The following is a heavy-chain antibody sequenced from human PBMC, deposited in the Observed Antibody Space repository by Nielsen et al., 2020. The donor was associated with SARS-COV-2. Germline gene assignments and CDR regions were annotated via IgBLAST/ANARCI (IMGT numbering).Heavy chain of an antibody. CDR3: AKDLDEYQLLLRYYGMDV. D-gene: IGHD2-2*01. Sequence: GGSLRLSCAASGFTFSSYGMHWVRQAPGKGLEWVAVISHDGSNKYYADSVKGRFTISRDNSKNTLYLQMNSLRAEDTAVYYCAKDLDEYQLLLRYYGMDVWGQGTTVTVSS. J-gene: IGHJ6*02. CDR1: GFTFSSYG. V-gene: IGHV3-30*18. CDR2: ISHDGSNK.